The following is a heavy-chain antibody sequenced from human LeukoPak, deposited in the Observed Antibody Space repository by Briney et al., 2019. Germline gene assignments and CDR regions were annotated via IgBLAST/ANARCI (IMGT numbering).Heavy chain of an antibody. V-gene: IGHV1-46*01. CDR3: ARGGGERGAIVPAATWYYYYGMDV. J-gene: IGHJ6*02. Sequence: ASVKVSCKASGYTFTSYYMHWVRQAPGQGLEWMGIINPSGGSTSYAQKFQGRVTMTRDTSTSTVYMELSSLRSEDTAVYYCARGGGERGAIVPAATWYYYYGMDVWGQGTTVTVSS. D-gene: IGHD2-2*01. CDR2: INPSGGST. CDR1: GYTFTSYY.